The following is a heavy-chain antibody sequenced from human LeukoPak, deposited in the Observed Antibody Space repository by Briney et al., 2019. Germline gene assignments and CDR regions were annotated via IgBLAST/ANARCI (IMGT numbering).Heavy chain of an antibody. J-gene: IGHJ3*02. D-gene: IGHD3-22*01. Sequence: SETLSLTCTVSGGSMISSSHYWGWIRQPPGKGLEWIGSIYYSGSIYHNPSLKGRVTISIDTSKSQFSLRLSSVTAADTAVYYCARDRAEWQYYFDTSGDYYVGDSFDIWGQGTMVTVSS. CDR1: GGSMISSSHY. CDR2: IYYSGSI. V-gene: IGHV4-39*07. CDR3: ARDRAEWQYYFDTSGDYYVGDSFDI.